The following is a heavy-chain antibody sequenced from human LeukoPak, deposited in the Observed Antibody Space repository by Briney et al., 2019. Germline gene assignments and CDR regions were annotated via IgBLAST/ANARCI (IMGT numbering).Heavy chain of an antibody. D-gene: IGHD4-17*01. Sequence: PSETLSLTCTVSGGSISSYYWNWLRQPPGKGLEWLGYIYYSGSTNYNPSLKSRVTISVATSKTQFSLKLSSVTAADTAVYYCARHGNYGDFVRWFDPWGQGTLVTVSS. CDR3: ARHGNYGDFVRWFDP. CDR2: IYYSGST. CDR1: GGSISSYY. V-gene: IGHV4-59*08. J-gene: IGHJ5*02.